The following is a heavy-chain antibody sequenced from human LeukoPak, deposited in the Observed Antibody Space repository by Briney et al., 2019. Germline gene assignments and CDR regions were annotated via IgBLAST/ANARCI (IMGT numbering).Heavy chain of an antibody. CDR1: GYSFTTYW. CDR2: IYPGDSDT. CDR3: ARRRDLYSGSYYPFDY. V-gene: IGHV5-51*01. J-gene: IGHJ4*02. D-gene: IGHD1-26*01. Sequence: GESLKISCQGSGYSFTTYWIAWVRQLPGKGLEWLGIIYPGDSDTRYSPSFQGQVTISADKSISTAYLQWSSLKASDTAMYYCARRRDLYSGSYYPFDYWGQGTLVTVSS.